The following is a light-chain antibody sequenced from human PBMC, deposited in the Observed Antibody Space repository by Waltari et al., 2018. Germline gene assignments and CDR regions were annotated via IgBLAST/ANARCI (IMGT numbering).Light chain of an antibody. J-gene: IGLJ3*02. CDR3: SSQSSNNVVL. V-gene: IGLV2-14*03. Sequence: QSALTQPASVSGSPGQSIPISCTATSSDVGSYNSVSWYQDHPGQGPKVIIYDVSDRPSGVSARFSGSKSGNTASLTISGLQAEDEADYYCSSQSSNNVVLFGGGTKVTVL. CDR2: DVS. CDR1: SSDVGSYNS.